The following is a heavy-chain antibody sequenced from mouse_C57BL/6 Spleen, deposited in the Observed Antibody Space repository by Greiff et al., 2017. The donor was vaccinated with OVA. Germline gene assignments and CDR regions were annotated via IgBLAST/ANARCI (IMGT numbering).Heavy chain of an antibody. D-gene: IGHD1-1*01. Sequence: VQVVESGPGLVAPSQSLSITCTVSGFSLTSYGVHWVRQPPGKGLEWLVVIWSDGSTTYNSALKSRLSISKDNSKSQVFLKMNSLQTDDTAMYYCARQYYGSSPYYAMDYWGQGTSVTVSS. CDR3: ARQYYGSSPYYAMDY. V-gene: IGHV2-6-1*01. CDR2: IWSDGST. J-gene: IGHJ4*01. CDR1: GFSLTSYG.